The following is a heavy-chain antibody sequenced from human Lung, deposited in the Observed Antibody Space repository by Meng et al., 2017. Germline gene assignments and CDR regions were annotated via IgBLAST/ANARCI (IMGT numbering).Heavy chain of an antibody. D-gene: IGHD4-17*01. CDR2: IIPIFGTA. V-gene: IGHV1-69*13. CDR3: ARVSPSVTTEGPFDY. J-gene: IGHJ4*02. CDR1: GGTFSSYA. Sequence: SVKVSGKASGGTFSSYAISWVRQAPGQGLEWMGGIIPIFGTANYAQKFQGRVTITADESTSTAYMELSSLRSEDTAVYYCARVSPSVTTEGPFDYWGQGTLVTVSS.